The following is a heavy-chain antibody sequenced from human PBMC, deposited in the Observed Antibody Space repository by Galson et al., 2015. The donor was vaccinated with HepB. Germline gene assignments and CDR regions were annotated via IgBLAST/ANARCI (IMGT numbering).Heavy chain of an antibody. D-gene: IGHD1-26*01. J-gene: IGHJ6*02. Sequence: SVKVSCKASGYTFTSYGISWVRQAPGQGLEWMGWISAYNGNTNYAQKLQGRVTMTTDTSTSTAYMELRSLRSDDTAVYYCASGGEPLNYYSYGMDVWGQGTTVTVSS. CDR1: GYTFTSYG. CDR2: ISAYNGNT. CDR3: ASGGEPLNYYSYGMDV. V-gene: IGHV1-18*04.